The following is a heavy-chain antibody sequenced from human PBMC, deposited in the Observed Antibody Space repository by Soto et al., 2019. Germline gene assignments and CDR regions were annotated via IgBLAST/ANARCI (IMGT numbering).Heavy chain of an antibody. J-gene: IGHJ4*02. CDR1: GSPLRTYA. CDR3: ARDKRDLRFLEWSYYFDY. CDR2: IQYDGGNK. V-gene: IGHV3-30-3*01. Sequence: QVQLVESGGGVVQPGRSLRLSCAPPGSPLRTYAINGVRKAPGRGLEGGAVIQYDGGNKYYADSVKGRFTISRDNSKNTLYLQMNSLRAEDTAVYYCARDKRDLRFLEWSYYFDYWGQGTLVTVSS. D-gene: IGHD3-3*01.